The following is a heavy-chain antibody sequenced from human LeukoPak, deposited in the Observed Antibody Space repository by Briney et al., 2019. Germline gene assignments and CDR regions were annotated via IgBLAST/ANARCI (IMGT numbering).Heavy chain of an antibody. V-gene: IGHV4-39*07. CDR3: AREDYSSDWYGGIWFDP. CDR2: IYTSGST. J-gene: IGHJ5*02. D-gene: IGHD6-19*01. Sequence: PSETLSLTCTVSGGSISSSSYYWGWIRQPPGTGLEWIGRIYTSGSTNYNPSLKSRVTMSLDTSKNQFSLKLTSVTAADTAVYFCAREDYSSDWYGGIWFDPWGQGTLVTVSS. CDR1: GGSISSSSYY.